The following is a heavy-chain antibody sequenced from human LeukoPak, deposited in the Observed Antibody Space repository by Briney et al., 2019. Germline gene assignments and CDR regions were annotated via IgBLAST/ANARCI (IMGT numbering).Heavy chain of an antibody. Sequence: GASVKVSFTASGYTFTDYYMHWVRQAPGQGLEWMGWINPNSGGTNYAQKFQGRVTMTRDTSISTAYMELSRLRSDDTAVYYCARASYYYDSSGYPGYYFDYWGQGTLVTVSS. J-gene: IGHJ4*02. CDR1: GYTFTDYY. CDR2: INPNSGGT. V-gene: IGHV1-2*02. D-gene: IGHD3-22*01. CDR3: ARASYYYDSSGYPGYYFDY.